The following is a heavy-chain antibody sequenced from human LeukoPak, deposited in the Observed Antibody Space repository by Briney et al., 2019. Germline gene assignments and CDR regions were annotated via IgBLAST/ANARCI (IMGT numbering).Heavy chain of an antibody. V-gene: IGHV3-15*07. CDR2: IRSQTAGGTT. Sequence: GGSLRLSCAASGFTFSSYSMNWVRQAPGKGPEWVGRIRSQTAGGTTDFAAPVKGRFSISRDDSKNSLYLQMNSLTSEDTAVYYCAHGSAQYYEYWGQGTLVTVSS. CDR1: GFTFSSYS. D-gene: IGHD2-15*01. CDR3: AHGSAQYYEY. J-gene: IGHJ1*01.